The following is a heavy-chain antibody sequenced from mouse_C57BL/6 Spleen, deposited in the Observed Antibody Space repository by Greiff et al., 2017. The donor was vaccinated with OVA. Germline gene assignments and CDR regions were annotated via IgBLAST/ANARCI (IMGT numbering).Heavy chain of an antibody. CDR2: INSDGGST. D-gene: IGHD1-1*01. CDR1: EYEFPSHD. Sequence: EVMLVESGGGLVQPGESLKLSCESNEYEFPSHDMSWVRKTPEKRLELVAAINSDGGSTYYPDTMERRFIITRDNTQKTLYLQRSSLRSEDTDLYDRARCRTTGGYFDVWGTGTTVTVSS. J-gene: IGHJ1*03. V-gene: IGHV5-2*03. CDR3: ARCRTTGGYFDV.